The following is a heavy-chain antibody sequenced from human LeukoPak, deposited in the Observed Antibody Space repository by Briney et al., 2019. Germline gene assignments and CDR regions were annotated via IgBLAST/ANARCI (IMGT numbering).Heavy chain of an antibody. Sequence: PGRSLRLSCAASGFTFSNYAMHWVRQAPGKGLEWVAVISYDGSNKYYADSVKGRFTISRDNSKNTLYLQMNSLRADDTAVYYCAKARGSSVYEQFDYWGQGTQVTVSP. CDR2: ISYDGSNK. D-gene: IGHD5/OR15-5a*01. CDR1: GFTFSNYA. J-gene: IGHJ4*02. CDR3: AKARGSSVYEQFDY. V-gene: IGHV3-30-3*01.